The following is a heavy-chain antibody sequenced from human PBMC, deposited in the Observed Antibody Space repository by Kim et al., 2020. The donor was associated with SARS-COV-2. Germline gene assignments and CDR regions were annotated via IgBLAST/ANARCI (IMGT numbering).Heavy chain of an antibody. J-gene: IGHJ2*01. D-gene: IGHD6-19*01. Sequence: ADSGKGRFTISRDNAKNTVYLQMNSLRAEDTAVYSCARPAVPGTYWPFDLWGRGTLVTVSS. CDR3: ARPAVPGTYWPFDL. V-gene: IGHV3-74*01.